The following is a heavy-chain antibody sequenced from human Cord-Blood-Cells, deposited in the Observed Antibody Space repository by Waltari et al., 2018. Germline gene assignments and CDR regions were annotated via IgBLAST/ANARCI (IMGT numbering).Heavy chain of an antibody. J-gene: IGHJ4*02. CDR1: GFTFSSYG. Sequence: QVQLVESGGGVVQPGRSLRLSCAASGFTFSSYGMHWVRQAPGKGLEWVAVISYDGSNKYYADSVKGRFTISRDNSKNTLYLQMNSLRAEDTAVYYCAKDGELGIDYWGQGTLVTVSS. CDR2: ISYDGSNK. D-gene: IGHD7-27*01. V-gene: IGHV3-30*18. CDR3: AKDGELGIDY.